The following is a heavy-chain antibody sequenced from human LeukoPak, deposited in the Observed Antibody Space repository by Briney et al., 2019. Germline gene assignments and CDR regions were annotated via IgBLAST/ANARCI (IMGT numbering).Heavy chain of an antibody. CDR2: IRSGGENT. CDR1: GFTFSTYS. D-gene: IGHD2/OR15-2a*01. V-gene: IGHV3-23*01. J-gene: IGHJ4*02. Sequence: GGSLRLSCAASGFTFSTYSMSWVRQAPGKGLEWVSAIRSGGENTYYADSVRGRFTISRDNSRGTLSLQMNSLRVEDTAVYFCAILSWDGRGSFYWGQGTLVTVSS. CDR3: AILSWDGRGSFY.